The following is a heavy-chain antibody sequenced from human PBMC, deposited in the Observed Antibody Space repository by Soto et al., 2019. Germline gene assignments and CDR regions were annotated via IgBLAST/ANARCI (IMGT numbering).Heavy chain of an antibody. V-gene: IGHV3-30*18. Sequence: QVQLVESGGGVVQPGRSLRLSCAASGFTFSSYGMHWVRQAPGKGLEWVAVISYDGSNKYYADSVKGRFTISRDNSKNTLYLQMNSLRAEDTAVYYCAKDLLYCSGGSCYPHDAFDIWGQGTMVTVSS. D-gene: IGHD2-15*01. CDR2: ISYDGSNK. CDR1: GFTFSSYG. CDR3: AKDLLYCSGGSCYPHDAFDI. J-gene: IGHJ3*02.